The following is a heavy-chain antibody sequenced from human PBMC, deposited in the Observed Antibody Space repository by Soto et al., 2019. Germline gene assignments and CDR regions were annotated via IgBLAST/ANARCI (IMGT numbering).Heavy chain of an antibody. CDR3: ARGVTAGVDY. CDR2: MEPSSGKT. J-gene: IGHJ4*02. Sequence: QVQLVQSGAEVREPGASVKVSCKASGYSFTSLDINWVRQTAGQGLEWMGWMEPSSGKTGYAQKFHDRVTMTSDTSINTAYMELTTLTSDETAFYYCARGVTAGVDYWGQGTLVTVSS. V-gene: IGHV1-8*01. CDR1: GYSFTSLD. D-gene: IGHD1-26*01.